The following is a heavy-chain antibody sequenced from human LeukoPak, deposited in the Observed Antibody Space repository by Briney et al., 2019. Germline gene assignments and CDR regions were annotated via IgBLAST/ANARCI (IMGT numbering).Heavy chain of an antibody. CDR3: AKDGRRYFDWLSSFGYYYYYMDV. CDR1: GFTFSSYA. CDR2: ISGSGGST. V-gene: IGHV3-23*01. J-gene: IGHJ6*03. D-gene: IGHD3-9*01. Sequence: PGGSLRLSCAASGFTFSSYAMSWARQAPGKGLEWVSAISGSGGSTYYADSVKGRFTISRDNSKNTLYLQMNSLRAEDTAVYYCAKDGRRYFDWLSSFGYYYYYMDVWGKGTTVTVSS.